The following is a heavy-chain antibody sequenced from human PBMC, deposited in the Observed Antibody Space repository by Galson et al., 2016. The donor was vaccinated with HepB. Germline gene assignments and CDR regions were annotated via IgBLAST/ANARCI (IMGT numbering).Heavy chain of an antibody. CDR2: IYPGDSDT. Sequence: QSGAEVKKPGESLKISCKGSGYSFTSYWIGWVRQMPGKGLEWMGIIYPGDSDTRYSPSFQGQVTISADKSVSTAYLQWSSLKASDTAIYYCARSPQYCSGTICYGNWFDPWGQGTLVTVSS. D-gene: IGHD2-2*01. CDR3: ARSPQYCSGTICYGNWFDP. J-gene: IGHJ5*02. CDR1: GYSFTSYW. V-gene: IGHV5-51*01.